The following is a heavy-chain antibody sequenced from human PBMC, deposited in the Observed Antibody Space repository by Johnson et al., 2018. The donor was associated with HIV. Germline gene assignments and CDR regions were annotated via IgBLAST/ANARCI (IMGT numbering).Heavy chain of an antibody. J-gene: IGHJ3*02. Sequence: QVQLVESGGGLVKPGGSLRLSCAASGFTFSDYYMSWIRQAPGKGLEWVSYISSSGSTIYYADSVKGRFTISRDNSKNTLYLQMNSLRAEDTALYYCARALPYSISHTDAFDIWGQGTMVTVSS. V-gene: IGHV3-11*01. D-gene: IGHD6-6*01. CDR3: ARALPYSISHTDAFDI. CDR1: GFTFSDYY. CDR2: ISSSGSTI.